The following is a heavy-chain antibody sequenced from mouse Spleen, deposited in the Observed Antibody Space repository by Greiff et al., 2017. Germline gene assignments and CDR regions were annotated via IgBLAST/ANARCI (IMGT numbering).Heavy chain of an antibody. D-gene: IGHD2-14*01. CDR2: INYDGSST. Sequence: EVKLMESEGGLVQPGSSMKLSCTASGFTFSDYYMAWVRQVPEKGLEWVANINYDGSSTYYLDSLKSRFIISRDNAKNILYLQMSSLKSEDTATYYCARGGIFDYWGQGTTLTVSS. CDR3: ARGGIFDY. V-gene: IGHV5-16*01. J-gene: IGHJ2*01. CDR1: GFTFSDYY.